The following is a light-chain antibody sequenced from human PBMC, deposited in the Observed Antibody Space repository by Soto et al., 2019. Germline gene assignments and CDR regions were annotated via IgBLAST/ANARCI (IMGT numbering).Light chain of an antibody. CDR3: QQYGSSPLT. Sequence: IVLTQSPATLSLSPGEGATLSCRASQSVSSYLAWYQQKPGQAPRLLIYDASSRATGIPDRFSGSGSGTDFTLTISRLDPEDFAVYYCQQYGSSPLTFGGGTKVDIK. CDR2: DAS. CDR1: QSVSSY. J-gene: IGKJ4*01. V-gene: IGKV3-20*01.